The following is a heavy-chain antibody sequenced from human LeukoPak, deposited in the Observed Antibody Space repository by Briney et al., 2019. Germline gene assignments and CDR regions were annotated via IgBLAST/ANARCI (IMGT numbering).Heavy chain of an antibody. V-gene: IGHV3-30-3*01. CDR3: ARAGGSGSYYANFDY. CDR1: GFTFSSYA. CDR2: ISYDGSNK. J-gene: IGHJ4*02. Sequence: PGGSLRLSCAASGFTFSSYAMHWVRQAPGKGLEWVAVISYDGSNKYYADSVKGRFTTSRDNSKNTLYLQMNSLRAEDTAVYYCARAGGSGSYYANFDYWGQGTLVTVSS. D-gene: IGHD1-26*01.